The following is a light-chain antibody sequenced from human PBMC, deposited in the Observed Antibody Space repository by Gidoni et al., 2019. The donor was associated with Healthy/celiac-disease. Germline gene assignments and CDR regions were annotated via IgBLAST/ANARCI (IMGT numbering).Light chain of an antibody. V-gene: IGKV1-5*03. CDR1: QSISSW. J-gene: IGKJ2*03. Sequence: DIQMTQSPSTLSASVGDRVTITCRASQSISSWVAWYQQKPGKAPKRLIYKASSLESGVPSRFSGSGSGTEFTLTISSLRPDDFATYYCQQYNSYSPYSFGQGTKLEIK. CDR2: KAS. CDR3: QQYNSYSPYS.